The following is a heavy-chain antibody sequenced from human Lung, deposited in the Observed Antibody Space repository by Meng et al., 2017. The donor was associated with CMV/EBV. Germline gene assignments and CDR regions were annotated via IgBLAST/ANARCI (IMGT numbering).Heavy chain of an antibody. V-gene: IGHV1-8*01. J-gene: IGHJ5*02. CDR2: MNPNSGNT. Sequence: EGKKPRASVKCSRKAFGNTFTSNDINWVRPATGQGLEWMGWMNPNSGNTGYAQKFQGRVTMTRNTSISTAYMELSSLRSEDTAVYYCARGYCSGGSCPVFDPWGQGTLVTVSS. D-gene: IGHD2-15*01. CDR1: GNTFTSND. CDR3: ARGYCSGGSCPVFDP.